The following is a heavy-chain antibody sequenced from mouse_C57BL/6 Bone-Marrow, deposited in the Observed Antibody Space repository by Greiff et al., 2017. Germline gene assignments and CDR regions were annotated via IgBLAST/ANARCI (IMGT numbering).Heavy chain of an antibody. Sequence: DVQLQESGGGLVQPGGSLKLSCAASGFTFSDYGMAWVRQAPRKGPEWVAFISNLAYSIYYADTVTGRFTISRENAKNTLYLEMSSLRSEDTAMYYCARSYYGYFYFDYWGQGTTLTGSS. CDR3: ARSYYGYFYFDY. V-gene: IGHV5-15*01. CDR1: GFTFSDYG. CDR2: ISNLAYSI. D-gene: IGHD2-2*01. J-gene: IGHJ2*01.